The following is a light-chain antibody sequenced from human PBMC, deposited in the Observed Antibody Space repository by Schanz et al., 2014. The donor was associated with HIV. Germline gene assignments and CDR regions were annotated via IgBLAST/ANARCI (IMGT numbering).Light chain of an antibody. CDR3: AAWDDSLNGPV. CDR1: SSNIGSNS. CDR2: RNN. V-gene: IGLV1-44*01. Sequence: QSVLTQPPSASGTPGQRVPISCSGRSSNIGSNSVYWYQQLPGTAPKLLIYRNNQRPSGVPDRFSGSKSGTSASLAISGLQSEDEADYYCAAWDDSLNGPVFGGGTKLTVL. J-gene: IGLJ2*01.